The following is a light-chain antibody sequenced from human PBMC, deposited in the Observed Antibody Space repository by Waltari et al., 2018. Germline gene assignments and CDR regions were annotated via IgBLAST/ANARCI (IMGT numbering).Light chain of an antibody. J-gene: IGLJ2*01. CDR2: NNN. V-gene: IGLV1-44*01. CDR3: AAWDDRLNVYLI. CDR1: RSNIGSNP. Sequence: QSVLTQPPSASGTPGQRVTISCSGSRSNIGSNPVNWYQHLPGNAPKLLIYNNNQRPSGVPDRFSGSKSGTSASLAISGLQSEDEADYYCAAWDDRLNVYLIFGGGTKLTVL.